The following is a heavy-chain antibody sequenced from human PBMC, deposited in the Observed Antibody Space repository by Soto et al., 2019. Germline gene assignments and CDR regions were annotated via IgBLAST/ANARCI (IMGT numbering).Heavy chain of an antibody. J-gene: IGHJ4*02. V-gene: IGHV5-10-1*01. Sequence: GESLKISCKGSGYSFTGYWITWVRQKPGKGLEWMGRIDPSDSQTYYSPSFRGHVTISVTKSITTVFLQWSSLRASDTTMYYCARQIYDSDTGPNFQYYFDSWGQGTPVTVPQ. CDR3: ARQIYDSDTGPNFQYYFDS. CDR2: IDPSDSQT. D-gene: IGHD3-22*01. CDR1: GYSFTGYW.